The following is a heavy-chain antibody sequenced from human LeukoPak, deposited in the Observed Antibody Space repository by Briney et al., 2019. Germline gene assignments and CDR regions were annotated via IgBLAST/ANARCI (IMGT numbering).Heavy chain of an antibody. CDR1: GYTFTGNY. D-gene: IGHD3-16*01. CDR3: AREVVAWGMNWFDP. V-gene: IGHV1-2*02. J-gene: IGHJ5*02. CDR2: INPNSGGT. Sequence: GVSVKVSCKASGYTFTGNYIHWVRQVPGQGLEWMGWINPNSGGTNYAQKFQGRVTMTRDTSISTASMELSRLTSDDTAVYYCAREVVAWGMNWFDPWGQGTLVTVSS.